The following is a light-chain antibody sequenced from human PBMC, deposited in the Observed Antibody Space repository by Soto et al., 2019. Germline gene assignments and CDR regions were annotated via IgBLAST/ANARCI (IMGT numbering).Light chain of an antibody. CDR1: SSDVGGYNY. CDR3: CSYAGSSTFA. V-gene: IGLV2-11*01. J-gene: IGLJ1*01. CDR2: DVT. Sequence: QSVLTQPRSVSGSPGQSVTISCTGTSSDVGGYNYVSWYQQHPGKAPKLMIYDVTKRPSGVPDRFSGSKSGNTASLTISGLQAEDEADYYCCSYAGSSTFAFGTGTKLTVL.